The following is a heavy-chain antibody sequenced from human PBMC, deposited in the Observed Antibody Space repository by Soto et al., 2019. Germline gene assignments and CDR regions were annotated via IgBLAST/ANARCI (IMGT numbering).Heavy chain of an antibody. CDR1: GFTFSSYA. J-gene: IGHJ4*02. V-gene: IGHV3-23*01. CDR3: AKEMEPDVLRYFDWFSFDY. D-gene: IGHD3-9*01. CDR2: ISGSGGGT. Sequence: GGSMRLSCAASGFTFSSYAMSWVRQAPGKGLEWVSAISGSGGGTYYADSVKGRFTISRDNSKNTLYLQMNSLRAEDTAVYYCAKEMEPDVLRYFDWFSFDYWGQGTLVTAPQ.